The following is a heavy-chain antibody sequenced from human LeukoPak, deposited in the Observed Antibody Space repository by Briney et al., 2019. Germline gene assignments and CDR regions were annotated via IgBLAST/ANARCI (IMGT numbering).Heavy chain of an antibody. D-gene: IGHD4-17*01. CDR2: IYYSGST. V-gene: IGHV4-59*01. CDR1: GGSISSYY. Sequence: SETLSLTCTVSGGSISSYYWSWIRQPPGKGLEWIGYIYYSGSTNYNPSLKCRVTISVDTSKNQFSLKLSSVTAADTAVYYCARGRSYDYGDYGHNWFDPWGQGTLVTVSS. J-gene: IGHJ5*02. CDR3: ARGRSYDYGDYGHNWFDP.